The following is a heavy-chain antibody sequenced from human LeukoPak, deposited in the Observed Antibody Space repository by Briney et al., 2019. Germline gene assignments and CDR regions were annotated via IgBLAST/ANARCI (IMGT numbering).Heavy chain of an antibody. Sequence: GGSLRLSCAASGFTFSSYGMHWVRQAPGKGLEWVAFIRYDGSNKYYADSVKGRFTISRDNSKNTLYLQMNSLRAEDTAVYYCARSYYDSSGYYDGLDYWGQGTLVTVSS. D-gene: IGHD3-22*01. CDR1: GFTFSSYG. V-gene: IGHV3-30*02. J-gene: IGHJ4*02. CDR2: IRYDGSNK. CDR3: ARSYYDSSGYYDGLDY.